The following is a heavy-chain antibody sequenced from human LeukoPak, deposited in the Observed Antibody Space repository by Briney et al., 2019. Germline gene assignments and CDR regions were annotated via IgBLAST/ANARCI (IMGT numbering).Heavy chain of an antibody. CDR1: GYTFTTYG. CDR2: VSASSGST. V-gene: IGHV1-18*01. CDR3: ARGYLKDYFEY. Sequence: ASVKVSCKASGYTFTTYGITWVRQAPGQGLEWVGWVSASSGSTYYAEKFQGRAAMTTETSATTAYMELRSLRSDDTAVYYCARGYLKDYFEYWGQGTLVTVSS. J-gene: IGHJ4*02. D-gene: IGHD1-20*01.